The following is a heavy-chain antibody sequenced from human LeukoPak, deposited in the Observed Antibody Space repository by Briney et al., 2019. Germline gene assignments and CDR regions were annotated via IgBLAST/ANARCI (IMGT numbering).Heavy chain of an antibody. J-gene: IGHJ4*02. CDR2: FDPKDGET. V-gene: IGHV1-24*01. CDR3: ATSWGGDPTGFDY. D-gene: IGHD2-21*02. CDR1: GYTLTELS. Sequence: ASVKVSCKVSGYTLTELSMHWVCTAPVKGLEWMGGFDPKDGETIYAQKFKGRVTMTEDTSTDTAYMELSGLRSEHKAVYYCATSWGGDPTGFDYWGQGTRVTVSS.